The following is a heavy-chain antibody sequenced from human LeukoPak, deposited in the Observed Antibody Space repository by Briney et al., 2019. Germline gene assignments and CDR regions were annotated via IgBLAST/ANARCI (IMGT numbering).Heavy chain of an antibody. D-gene: IGHD3-10*01. V-gene: IGHV3-23*01. CDR2: ISGSGGST. CDR1: VFTISSYA. CDR3: AKVPYGSGSSKRYFDY. Sequence: GGSLRLSCAASVFTISSYAMSWVRQAPGKGLEWASAISGSGGSTYYADSVKGRFTISRDNSKNTLYLQMNSLRAEDTAVYYCAKVPYGSGSSKRYFDYWGQGALVTVSS. J-gene: IGHJ4*02.